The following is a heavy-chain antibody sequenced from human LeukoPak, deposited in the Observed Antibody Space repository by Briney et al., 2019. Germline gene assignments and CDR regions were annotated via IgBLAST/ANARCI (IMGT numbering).Heavy chain of an antibody. CDR2: ISSSGSTI. CDR1: GFTFSDYY. J-gene: IGHJ4*02. CDR3: AREYYYDSSGYFDY. Sequence: MTGGSLRLSCAASGFTFSDYYMSWIRQAPGKGLEWVSYISSSGSTIYYADSVKGRFTISRDNAKNSLYLQMNSLGAEDTAVYYCAREYYYDSSGYFDYWGQGTLVTVSS. D-gene: IGHD3-22*01. V-gene: IGHV3-11*01.